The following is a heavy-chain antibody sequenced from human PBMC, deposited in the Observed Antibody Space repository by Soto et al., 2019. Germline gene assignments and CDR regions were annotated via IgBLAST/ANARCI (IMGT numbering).Heavy chain of an antibody. D-gene: IGHD6-13*01. CDR1: GGSISSGGYY. Sequence: QVQLQESGPGLVKPSQTLSLTCTVSGGSISSGGYYWSWIRQHPGKGLEWIGYIYYSGSTYYNPSLKSRVTISVDTSKNQFSLKLSSVTASDTAVYYCARDRQYSSSWRPYYYYYMDVWGKGTTVTVSS. V-gene: IGHV4-31*03. CDR3: ARDRQYSSSWRPYYYYYMDV. J-gene: IGHJ6*03. CDR2: IYYSGST.